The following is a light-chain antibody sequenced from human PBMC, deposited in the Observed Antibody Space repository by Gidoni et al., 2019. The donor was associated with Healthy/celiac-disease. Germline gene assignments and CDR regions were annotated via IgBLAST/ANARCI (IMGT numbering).Light chain of an antibody. CDR1: GSNIGSNY. V-gene: IGLV1-47*02. CDR3: AAWDDSLSGHVV. J-gene: IGLJ2*01. Sequence: QSVLPQPPYAYGTLWQRVTISCSGSGSNIGSNYVYWYQQHPGTAPKLLIYSNNQRPSGVPDRFSGSKSGTSASLAISGLRSEDEADYYCAAWDDSLSGHVVFGGGTKLTVL. CDR2: SNN.